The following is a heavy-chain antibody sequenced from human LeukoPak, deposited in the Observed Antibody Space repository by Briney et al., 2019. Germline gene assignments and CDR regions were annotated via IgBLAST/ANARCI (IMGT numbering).Heavy chain of an antibody. Sequence: WASVKVSCKASGYTFTSYDINWVRQAPGQGLEWMGWMNPNSGNTGYAQKFQGTVTMTRNTSISTAYMELSSLRSEDTAVYYCARVGYCSSTSCYSGFDPWGQGTLVTVSS. CDR1: GYTFTSYD. CDR3: ARVGYCSSTSCYSGFDP. CDR2: MNPNSGNT. J-gene: IGHJ5*02. V-gene: IGHV1-8*01. D-gene: IGHD2-2*01.